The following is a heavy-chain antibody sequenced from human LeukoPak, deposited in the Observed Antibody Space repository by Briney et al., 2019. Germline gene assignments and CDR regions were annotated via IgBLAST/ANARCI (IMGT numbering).Heavy chain of an antibody. D-gene: IGHD6-13*01. V-gene: IGHV4-59*01. CDR1: GGSISSYY. CDR2: IYYSGST. J-gene: IGHJ4*02. Sequence: PSETLSLTCTVSGGSISSYYWSWIRQPPGKGLEWIGYIYYSGSTNYNPSLKSRVTISVDTSKNQFSLKLSSVTAADTAVHYCARFGTAAAVNWGQGTLVTVSS. CDR3: ARFGTAAAVN.